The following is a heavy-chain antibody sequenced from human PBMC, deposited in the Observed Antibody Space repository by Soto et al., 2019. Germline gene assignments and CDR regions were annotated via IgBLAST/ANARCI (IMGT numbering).Heavy chain of an antibody. CDR3: AKNERVFRGGYSGYLPGYSYGKSTRWDAFDI. D-gene: IGHD5-12*01. V-gene: IGHV3-30*18. CDR2: ISYDGSNK. Sequence: GGSLRLSCAASGFTFSSYGMHWVRQAPGKGLEWVAVISYDGSNKYYADSVKGRFTISRDNSKNTLYLQMNSLRAEDTAVYYCAKNERVFRGGYSGYLPGYSYGKSTRWDAFDIWGQGTMVTVSS. J-gene: IGHJ3*02. CDR1: GFTFSSYG.